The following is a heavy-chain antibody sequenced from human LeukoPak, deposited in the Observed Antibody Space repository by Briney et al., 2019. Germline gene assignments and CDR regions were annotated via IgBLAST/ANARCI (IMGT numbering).Heavy chain of an antibody. J-gene: IGHJ4*02. CDR1: GFTFSSYA. V-gene: IGHV3-23*01. Sequence: PGGSLRLSCAASGFTFSSYAMSWVRQSPGKGLEWVSAISGGGGSTYYADSVKGRFTISRDNSKNTLYLQMNSLRAEDTAVYYCAKDRSGSYGGFFDYWGQGTLVTVSS. CDR2: ISGGGGST. CDR3: AKDRSGSYGGFFDY. D-gene: IGHD1-26*01.